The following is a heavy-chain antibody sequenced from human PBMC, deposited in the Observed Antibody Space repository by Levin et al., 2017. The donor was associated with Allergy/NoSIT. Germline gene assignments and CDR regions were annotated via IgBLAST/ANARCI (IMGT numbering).Heavy chain of an antibody. Sequence: GGSLRLSCTASGFTFGDYAMSWFRQAPGKGLEWVGFIRSKAYGGTTEYAASVKGRFTISRDDSKSIAYLQMNSLKTEDTAVYYCTRDGIVATIHFDYWGQGTLVTVSS. V-gene: IGHV3-49*03. J-gene: IGHJ4*02. CDR1: GFTFGDYA. CDR2: IRSKAYGGTT. D-gene: IGHD5-12*01. CDR3: TRDGIVATIHFDY.